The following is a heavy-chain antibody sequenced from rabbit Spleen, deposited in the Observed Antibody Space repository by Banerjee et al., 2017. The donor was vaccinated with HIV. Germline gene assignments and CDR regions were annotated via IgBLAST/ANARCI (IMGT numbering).Heavy chain of an antibody. V-gene: IGHV1S45*01. D-gene: IGHD4-1*01. Sequence: QEPLVESGGGLVQPEGSLTLTCKASGVSLRDKDVMCWVRQAPGKGLEWIACINAATGKPVYATWAKGRFTISRTSSTTVTLQMTSLTAADTATYFCARDLAGAIGWNFYLWGQGTLVTVS. CDR3: ARDLAGAIGWNFYL. CDR2: INAATGKP. J-gene: IGHJ4*01. CDR1: GVSLRDKDV.